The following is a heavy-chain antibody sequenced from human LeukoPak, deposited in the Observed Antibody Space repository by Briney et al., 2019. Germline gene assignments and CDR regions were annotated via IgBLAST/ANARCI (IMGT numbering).Heavy chain of an antibody. J-gene: IGHJ4*02. Sequence: GGSLRLSCAASGFTFSSYEMNWVRQAPGKGLEWVSYISSSGSTIYYADSVKGRVTISRDNAKNSLYLQMNSLRAEDTAVYYCAKFATPYCGGDCSPGYFDYWGQGTLVTVSS. CDR2: ISSSGSTI. V-gene: IGHV3-48*03. CDR1: GFTFSSYE. D-gene: IGHD2-21*02. CDR3: AKFATPYCGGDCSPGYFDY.